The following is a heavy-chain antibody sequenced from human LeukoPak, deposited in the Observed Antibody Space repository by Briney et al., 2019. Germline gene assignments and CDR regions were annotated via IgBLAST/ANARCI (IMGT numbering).Heavy chain of an antibody. V-gene: IGHV3-23*01. D-gene: IGHD6-13*01. CDR1: GFTFSSYA. Sequence: GGSLRLSCAASGFTFSSYAMSWVRQAPGKGLEWVSGISESGGSTYYADSVKGRFTISRDNSKNTLYLQMNSLRAEDTAVYYCARDLYGSKPKNFGYWGQGTLVTVSS. CDR3: ARDLYGSKPKNFGY. CDR2: ISESGGST. J-gene: IGHJ4*02.